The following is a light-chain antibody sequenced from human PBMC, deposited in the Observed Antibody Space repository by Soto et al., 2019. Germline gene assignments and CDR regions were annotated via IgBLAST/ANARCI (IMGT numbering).Light chain of an antibody. CDR2: DVS. Sequence: QSALTQPASVSGSPGQSITISCTGTTSDVGAYNYVSWYQQHPGKAPKVMIYDVSNRPSGVSNRFSGSKSGNTASLTISGLQAEDEADYYCSSYTSSSTLYVFGTGTKADRP. CDR3: SSYTSSSTLYV. CDR1: TSDVGAYNY. V-gene: IGLV2-14*01. J-gene: IGLJ1*01.